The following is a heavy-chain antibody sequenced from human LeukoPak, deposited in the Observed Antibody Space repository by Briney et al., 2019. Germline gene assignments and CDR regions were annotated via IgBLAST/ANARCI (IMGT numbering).Heavy chain of an antibody. CDR1: GGSISSGGYY. D-gene: IGHD4-17*01. CDR2: IYHSGST. CDR3: ARERIGAVTTRFHDY. V-gene: IGHV4-30-2*01. J-gene: IGHJ4*02. Sequence: SQTLSLTCTVSGGSISSGGYYWSWIRQPPGKGLEWIGYIYHSGSTNYNPSLKSRVTISVDTSKNQFSLKLSSVTAADTAVYYCARERIGAVTTRFHDYWGQGTLVTVSS.